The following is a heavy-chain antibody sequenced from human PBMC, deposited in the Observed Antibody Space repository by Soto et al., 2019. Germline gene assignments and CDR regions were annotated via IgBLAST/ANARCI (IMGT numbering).Heavy chain of an antibody. CDR3: ARGGRLAYCGGDCYSSFDY. V-gene: IGHV5-51*01. J-gene: IGHJ4*02. CDR2: IYPGDSDT. D-gene: IGHD2-21*02. Sequence: GESLKISCKGSGYSFTSYWIGWVRQMPGKGLEWMGIIYPGDSDTRYSPSFQGQVTISADKSISTAYLQWSSLKASDTAMYYCARGGRLAYCGGDCYSSFDYWGQGTLVTVSS. CDR1: GYSFTSYW.